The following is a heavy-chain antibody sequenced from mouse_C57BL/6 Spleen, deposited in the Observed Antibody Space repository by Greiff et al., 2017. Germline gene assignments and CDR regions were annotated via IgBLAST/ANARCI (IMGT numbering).Heavy chain of an antibody. V-gene: IGHV5-9-1*02. CDR2: ISSGGDYI. D-gene: IGHD2-12*01. Sequence: EVKLMESGEGLVKPGGSLKLSCAASGFTFSSYAMSWVSQTPEKRLEWVAYISSGGDYINYADTVKGRFTMSRDNAWNTLYLQMSSLKSEDTAMYYCTREIYYSSDDAMDYWGQGTSVTVSS. CDR1: GFTFSSYA. CDR3: TREIYYSSDDAMDY. J-gene: IGHJ4*01.